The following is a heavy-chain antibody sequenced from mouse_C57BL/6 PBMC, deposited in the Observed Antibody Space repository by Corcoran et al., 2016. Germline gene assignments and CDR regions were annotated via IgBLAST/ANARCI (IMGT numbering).Heavy chain of an antibody. Sequence: EVQLQQSGPVLVKPGASVKMSCKASGYTFTDYYMNWVKQSHGKSLEWIGVINPYNGGTSYNQKFKGKATLTVDKSSSTAYMELNSLTSEDSAVYYCAKDSNLFAYWGQGTLVTVSA. J-gene: IGHJ3*01. CDR1: GYTFTDYY. CDR3: AKDSNLFAY. CDR2: INPYNGGT. D-gene: IGHD2-5*01. V-gene: IGHV1-19*01.